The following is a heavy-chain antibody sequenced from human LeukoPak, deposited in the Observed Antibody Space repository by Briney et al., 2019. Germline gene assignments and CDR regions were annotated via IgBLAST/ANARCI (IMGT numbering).Heavy chain of an antibody. CDR1: GFTFNTHA. V-gene: IGHV3-48*03. D-gene: IGHD3-16*01. CDR2: IRSSGSII. CDR3: ATSGGQTDFDY. J-gene: IGHJ4*02. Sequence: GGSLRLSCAASGFTFNTHAMNWVRQAPGKGLEWVSYIRSSGSIIYYADSVKGRFTISRDNAKNSLYLQMNSLRAEDTAVYYCATSGGQTDFDYWGQGTPVTVSS.